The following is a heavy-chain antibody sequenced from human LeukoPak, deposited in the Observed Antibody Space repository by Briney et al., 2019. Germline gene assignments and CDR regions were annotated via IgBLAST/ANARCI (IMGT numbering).Heavy chain of an antibody. CDR1: GFTFSNYY. V-gene: IGHV3-53*01. J-gene: IGHJ3*02. Sequence: PGGSLRLSCTASGFTFSNYYMTWVRQAPGKGLEWVSVIYSGGSTYYADSVKGRFTISRDNSKNTLYLQMNSLRAEDTAVYFCARSFDYIGNSFDIWGQGTMVTVSS. CDR2: IYSGGST. D-gene: IGHD4-11*01. CDR3: ARSFDYIGNSFDI.